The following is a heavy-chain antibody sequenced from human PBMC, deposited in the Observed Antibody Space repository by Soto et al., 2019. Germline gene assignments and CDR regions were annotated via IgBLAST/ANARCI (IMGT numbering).Heavy chain of an antibody. CDR3: ATMATFGSLNWFDP. V-gene: IGHV1-8*01. CDR1: GYTFTNND. J-gene: IGHJ5*02. D-gene: IGHD3-10*01. CDR2: MNPGSGDT. Sequence: ASVKVSCNASGYTFTNNDCIWVRQAIGQGLEWMGWMNPGSGDTGYAQKFQGRVTMTRDISIATAYMELSSLRSDDTAIYYCATMATFGSLNWFDPWGQGTLVTVSS.